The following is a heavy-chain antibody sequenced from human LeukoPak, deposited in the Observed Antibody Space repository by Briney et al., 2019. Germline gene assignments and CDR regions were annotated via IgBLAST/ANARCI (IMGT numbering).Heavy chain of an antibody. J-gene: IGHJ4*02. CDR3: ARSPPDYAFWRGYFFND. Sequence: GGSLRLYCAASGFTFNFYDMHWLRQAPGEGLEWVSSIGTAGDTHYPDSVKGRFTISRENAKNSFHLQMNTLGPGHTAVYYCARSPPDYAFWRGYFFNDWGEGTLVTVSS. CDR2: IGTAGDT. CDR1: GFTFNFYD. D-gene: IGHD3-3*01. V-gene: IGHV3-13*01.